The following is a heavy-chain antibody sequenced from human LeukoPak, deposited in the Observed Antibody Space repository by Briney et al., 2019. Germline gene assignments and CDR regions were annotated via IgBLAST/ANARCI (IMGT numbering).Heavy chain of an antibody. CDR3: VRRLATYSSSWDY. J-gene: IGHJ4*02. V-gene: IGHV4-38-2*01. CDR1: GYSISSGYY. D-gene: IGHD6-13*01. Sequence: PSETLSLTCAVSGYSISSGYYWGWIRQPPGKGLEWIGSIYHSGSTYYNPSLKSRVTISVDTSKNQFSLKLSSVTAADTAVYYCVRRLATYSSSWDYWGQGTLVTVSS. CDR2: IYHSGST.